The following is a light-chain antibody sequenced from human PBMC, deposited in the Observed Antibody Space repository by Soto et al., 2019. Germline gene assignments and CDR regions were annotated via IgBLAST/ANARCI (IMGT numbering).Light chain of an antibody. V-gene: IGKV3-15*01. Sequence: EIVMTQSPATLSVSPGERATLSCRASQSISSNLAWYQQKPGQAPRLLISDASTRTTGIPARFSGSGSGTEFSLTITSLQSEDFAVYYCRQYNTWPPMYTFGQGTKLEI. CDR2: DAS. J-gene: IGKJ2*01. CDR3: RQYNTWPPMYT. CDR1: QSISSN.